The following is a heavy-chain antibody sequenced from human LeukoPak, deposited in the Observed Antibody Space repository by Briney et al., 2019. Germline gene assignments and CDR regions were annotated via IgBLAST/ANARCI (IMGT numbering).Heavy chain of an antibody. CDR1: GYTFTSYG. V-gene: IGHV1-46*01. Sequence: GASVKVSCKASGYTFTSYGISWVRQAPGQGLEWMGIINPSGGSTSYAQKFQGRVTMTRDTSTSTVYMELSSLRSEDTAVYYCARDRFVGIAVAGSYYFDYWGQGTLVTVSS. CDR3: ARDRFVGIAVAGSYYFDY. CDR2: INPSGGST. J-gene: IGHJ4*02. D-gene: IGHD6-19*01.